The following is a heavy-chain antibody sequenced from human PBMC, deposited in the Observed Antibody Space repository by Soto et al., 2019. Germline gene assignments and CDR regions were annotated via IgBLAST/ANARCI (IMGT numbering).Heavy chain of an antibody. CDR3: ARVAHYYDSSGYPGSLDC. CDR2: IHYSGST. J-gene: IGHJ4*02. CDR1: GGSISSGGYY. D-gene: IGHD3-22*01. Sequence: QVQLQESGPGLVKPSQTLSLTCTVSGGSISSGGYYWSWIRQHPGKGLEWIAYIHYSGSTYYNPSLNSRITISLDTSKNQFSLKLSSVTAADTAVYYCARVAHYYDSSGYPGSLDCWGQGTLVTVSS. V-gene: IGHV4-31*03.